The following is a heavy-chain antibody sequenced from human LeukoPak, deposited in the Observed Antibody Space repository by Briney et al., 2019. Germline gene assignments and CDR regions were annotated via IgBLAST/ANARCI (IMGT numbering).Heavy chain of an antibody. CDR3: AKVALVGATGAFDI. CDR1: GFTFSSYG. Sequence: GRSLRLSCAASGFTFSSYGMHWVRQAPGKGLEWVAVISYDGSNKYYADSVKGRFTISRDNSKNTLYLQMNSLGAEDTAVYYCAKVALVGATGAFDIWGQGTMVTVSS. CDR2: ISYDGSNK. D-gene: IGHD1-26*01. J-gene: IGHJ3*02. V-gene: IGHV3-30*18.